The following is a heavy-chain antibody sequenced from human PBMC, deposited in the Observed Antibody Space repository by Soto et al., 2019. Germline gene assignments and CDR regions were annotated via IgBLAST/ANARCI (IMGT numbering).Heavy chain of an antibody. CDR3: ARGTDYTQIASYHYGMDV. V-gene: IGHV4-59*02. J-gene: IGHJ6*02. CDR1: GKSVSTFY. CDR2: AYYSGST. Sequence: SETLSLTCTVSGKSVSTFYWSWIRQPPGKGLEWIGHAYYSGSTNYDPSLKSRVTISVDMSKNQVSLRLTSVTAAETAVYYCARGTDYTQIASYHYGMDVWGQGTSVTVSS. D-gene: IGHD4-4*01.